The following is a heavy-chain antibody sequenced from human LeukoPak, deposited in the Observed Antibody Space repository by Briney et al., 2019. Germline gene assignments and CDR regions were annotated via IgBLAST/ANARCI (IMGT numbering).Heavy chain of an antibody. CDR3: AKDRVIYGSGSYRTTFDH. J-gene: IGHJ4*02. D-gene: IGHD3-10*01. CDR1: GFTFSSYA. Sequence: SGGSLRLSCAASGFTFSSYAMSWVRQAPGKGLEWVSAISGSGGSTYYADSVKGRFTISRDNSKNTLYLQMNSLRPEDTALYYCAKDRVIYGSGSYRTTFDHWGQGTLVTVSS. CDR2: ISGSGGST. V-gene: IGHV3-23*01.